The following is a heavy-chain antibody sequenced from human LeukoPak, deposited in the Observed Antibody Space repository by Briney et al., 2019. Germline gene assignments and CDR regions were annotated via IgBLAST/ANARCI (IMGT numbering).Heavy chain of an antibody. D-gene: IGHD3-10*01. CDR2: IYYSGST. CDR1: GASMNTHY. J-gene: IGHJ2*01. Sequence: KTSETLSLTCAVSGASMNTHYWSWIRQPPGKGLEWIGYIYYSGSTNYNPSLKSRVTISVDTSKNQFSLKLSSVTAADTAVYYCATYYYGSGSYYPQWYFDLWGRGTLVTVSS. CDR3: ATYYYGSGSYYPQWYFDL. V-gene: IGHV4-59*11.